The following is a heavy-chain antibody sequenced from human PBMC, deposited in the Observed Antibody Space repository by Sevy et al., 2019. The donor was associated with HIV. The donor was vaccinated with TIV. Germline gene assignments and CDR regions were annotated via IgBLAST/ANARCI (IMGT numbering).Heavy chain of an antibody. J-gene: IGHJ4*02. V-gene: IGHV4-38-2*01. D-gene: IGHD2-8*02. CDR3: ARHDEGMAAGAVDS. CDR1: GFSISSGYY. CDR2: IYHSGST. Sequence: SETLSLTCAVSGFSISSGYYWGWIRQPPGKGLEWIGTIYHSGSTYYNPSLKSRVTISVDTSKNRFSLKLSSVTATDTAVYYCARHDEGMAAGAVDSWGQGTLVTVSS.